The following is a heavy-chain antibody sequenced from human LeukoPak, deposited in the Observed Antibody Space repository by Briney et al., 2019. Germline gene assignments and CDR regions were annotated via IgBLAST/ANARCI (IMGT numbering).Heavy chain of an antibody. CDR3: ARVVGCSSTSCRYSGTAFDI. V-gene: IGHV3-48*04. J-gene: IGHJ3*02. CDR2: ISSSSSTI. CDR1: GFTFSSYS. Sequence: GGSLRLSCAASGFTFSSYSMNWVRQAPGKGLEWVSYISSSSSTIYYADSVKGRFTISRDNAKNSLYLQMNSLRAEDTAVYYCARVVGCSSTSCRYSGTAFDIWGQGTMVTVSS. D-gene: IGHD2-2*01.